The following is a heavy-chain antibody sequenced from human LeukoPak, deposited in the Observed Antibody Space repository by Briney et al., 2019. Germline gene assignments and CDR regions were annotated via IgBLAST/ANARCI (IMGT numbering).Heavy chain of an antibody. CDR2: IYYHENT. D-gene: IGHD1-1*01. CDR3: ARRAYSAAYWKHFDY. J-gene: IGHJ4*02. V-gene: IGHV4-39*01. CDR1: GGSISSSSDY. Sequence: PSETLSLTCTVSGGSISSSSDYWGWIRQAPGKGPEWIGSIYYHENTYYNSSLKSRVTISVDTSENQFSLKLNSVTAADTAVYFCARRAYSAAYWKHFDYWGQGTLVTVSS.